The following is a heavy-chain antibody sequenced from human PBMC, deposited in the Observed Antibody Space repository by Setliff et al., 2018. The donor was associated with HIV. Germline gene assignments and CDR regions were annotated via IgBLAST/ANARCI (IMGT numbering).Heavy chain of an antibody. D-gene: IGHD3-10*01. CDR3: ARGVTLVRGGRGDI. CDR1: GGSISNFA. V-gene: IGHV1-69*13. CDR2: IIPIFGTS. J-gene: IGHJ3*02. Sequence: ASVKVSCKASGGSISNFAISWVRQAPGQGLEWMGGIIPIFGTSDYSPELQGRVTITADESSTTVSMELYSLTTEDTATYYCARGVTLVRGGRGDIWGQGTMVTVSS.